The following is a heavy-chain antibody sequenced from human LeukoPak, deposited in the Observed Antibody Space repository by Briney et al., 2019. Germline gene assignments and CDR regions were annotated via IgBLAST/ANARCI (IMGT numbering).Heavy chain of an antibody. CDR3: ARHSGGTYYVNFDP. J-gene: IGHJ5*02. CDR1: GGSFSGYY. Sequence: SETLSLTCAVYGGSFSGYYWSWIRQPPGKGLEWIGEINHSGCTNYNPSLKSRVTISVDTSKNQFSLKLSSVTAADTAVYYCARHSGGTYYVNFDPWGQGTLVTVSS. D-gene: IGHD1-26*01. V-gene: IGHV4-34*01. CDR2: INHSGCT.